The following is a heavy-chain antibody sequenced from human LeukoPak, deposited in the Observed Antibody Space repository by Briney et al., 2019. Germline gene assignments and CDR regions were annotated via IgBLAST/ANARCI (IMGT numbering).Heavy chain of an antibody. CDR2: IYPDDSDT. J-gene: IGHJ3*02. V-gene: IGHV5-51*01. CDR1: EYSFPNYC. CDR3: ARRARDCSSGTCYFDTFDI. D-gene: IGHD2-15*01. Sequence: GESLKISCKHSEYSFPNYCIGWVRQMPGKGLEWMGIIYPDDSDTRYSPSFQGQVTFSVDKSINTAYLQWSSLKASDTAMYYCARRARDCSSGTCYFDTFDIWGQGTMVTVSS.